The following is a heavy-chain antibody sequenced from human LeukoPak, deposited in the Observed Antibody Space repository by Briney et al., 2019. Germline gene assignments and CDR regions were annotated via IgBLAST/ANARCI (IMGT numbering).Heavy chain of an antibody. V-gene: IGHV4-59*01. CDR1: GGSISSYY. Sequence: SETLSLTCTVSGGSISSYYWSWIRQPPGKGLEWIGYIYYSGSTNYNPSLKSRVTISVDTSKNQFSLKLSSVTAADTAVYYCARDSLVAMAATWSYYYYGMDVWGQGTTVTVSS. CDR2: IYYSGST. CDR3: ARDSLVAMAATWSYYYYGMDV. D-gene: IGHD6-19*01. J-gene: IGHJ6*02.